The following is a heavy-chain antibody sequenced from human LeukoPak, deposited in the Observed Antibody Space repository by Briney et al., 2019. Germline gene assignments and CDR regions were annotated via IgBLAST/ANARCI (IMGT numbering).Heavy chain of an antibody. V-gene: IGHV3-30*02. D-gene: IGHD6-19*01. CDR1: GFTFSSYG. Sequence: GGPLRLSCAASGFTFSSYGMHWVRQAPGKGLEWVAFIRYDGSNKYYADSVKGRFTISRDNSKNTLYLQMNSLRAEDTAVYYCAPQNTVAVAGGGQGTLVTVSS. CDR2: IRYDGSNK. J-gene: IGHJ4*02. CDR3: APQNTVAVAG.